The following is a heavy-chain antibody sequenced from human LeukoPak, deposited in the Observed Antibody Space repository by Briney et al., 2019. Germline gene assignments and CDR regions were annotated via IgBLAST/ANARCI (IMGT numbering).Heavy chain of an antibody. J-gene: IGHJ5*02. D-gene: IGHD3-9*01. Sequence: GGSLRLSCAAAGFSFRSYWMNWVRQAPGKGLEWLAIIKQDGSEKHYKGSVEGRFTISRDNAKNSLHLQMNSLRAENTAVYYCAGGSGYLITSWGQGTLVTVSS. CDR1: GFSFRSYW. CDR3: AGGSGYLITS. CDR2: IKQDGSEK. V-gene: IGHV3-7*01.